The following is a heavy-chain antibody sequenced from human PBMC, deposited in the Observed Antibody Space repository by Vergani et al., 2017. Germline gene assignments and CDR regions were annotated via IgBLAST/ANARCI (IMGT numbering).Heavy chain of an antibody. CDR2: INWNGDSP. D-gene: IGHD3-16*01. V-gene: IGHV3-20*04. J-gene: IGHJ6*02. CDR3: VRDFILPGAGYYYYYGMDV. CDR1: GFTFDDYA. Sequence: EVQLVESGGSVVRPGGSLRLSCAASGFTFDDYAMSWVRQAPGKGLQLVSNINWNGDSPGYADSVKGRFTISRDNAKNSLYLQMNSLRAEDTALYYCVRDFILPGAGYYYYYGMDVWGQGTTVTVSS.